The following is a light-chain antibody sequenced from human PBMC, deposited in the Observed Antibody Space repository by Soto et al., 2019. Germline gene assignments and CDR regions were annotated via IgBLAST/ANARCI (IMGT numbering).Light chain of an antibody. CDR1: QGIGSA. Sequence: AIQLTQSPSSLSASVGDRVTITCRASQGIGSALAWYQQRPGEAPRFLIYDASTLGSGVPLRFSGSGSGTYFTLNISTLQLEDFATYYCQQFNSYPLTFGGGTKVEIK. CDR2: DAS. V-gene: IGKV1-13*02. CDR3: QQFNSYPLT. J-gene: IGKJ4*01.